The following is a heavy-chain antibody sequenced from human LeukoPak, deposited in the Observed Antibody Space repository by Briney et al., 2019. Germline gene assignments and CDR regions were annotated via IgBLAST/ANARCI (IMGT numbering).Heavy chain of an antibody. Sequence: GVSLKISCKGSGYYFTNYWIAWVRQMPGKGLEWMGIIFPGDSDTRYSPSFQGQVTISADKSMNTAYLQWSNLKASDTAIYYCARQGAGGWYIAPFDAWGQGTLVTVSS. V-gene: IGHV5-51*01. CDR2: IFPGDSDT. CDR3: ARQGAGGWYIAPFDA. CDR1: GYYFTNYW. D-gene: IGHD6-19*01. J-gene: IGHJ4*02.